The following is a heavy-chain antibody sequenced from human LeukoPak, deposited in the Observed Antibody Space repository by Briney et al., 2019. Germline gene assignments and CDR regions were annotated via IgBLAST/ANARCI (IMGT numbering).Heavy chain of an antibody. V-gene: IGHV3-23*01. CDR3: AKELGLVTTYYYGMDV. CDR2: ISGSGGST. J-gene: IGHJ6*02. D-gene: IGHD3-22*01. CDR1: GFTFSSYA. Sequence: GGSLRLSCAASGFTFSSYAMSWVRQAPGKGLEWVSAISGSGGSTYCADSVKGRFTISRDNSKNTLYLQMNSLRAEDTAVYYCAKELGLVTTYYYGMDVWGQGTTVTVSS.